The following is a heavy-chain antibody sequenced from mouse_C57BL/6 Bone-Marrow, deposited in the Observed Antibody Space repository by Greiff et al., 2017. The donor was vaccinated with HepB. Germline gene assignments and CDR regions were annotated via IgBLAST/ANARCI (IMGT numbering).Heavy chain of an antibody. Sequence: QVHVKQPGAELVRPGSSVKLSCKASGYTFTSYWMDWVKQRPGQGLEWIGNIYPSDSETHYNQKFKDKATLTVDKSSSTAYMQLSSLTSEDSAVYYCAAKGTSAWFAYWGQGTLVTVSA. CDR2: IYPSDSET. J-gene: IGHJ3*01. CDR3: AAKGTSAWFAY. D-gene: IGHD3-1*01. CDR1: GYTFTSYW. V-gene: IGHV1-61*01.